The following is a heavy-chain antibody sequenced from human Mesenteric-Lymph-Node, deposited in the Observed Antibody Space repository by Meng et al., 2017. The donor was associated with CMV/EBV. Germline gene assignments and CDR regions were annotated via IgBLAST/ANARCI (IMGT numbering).Heavy chain of an antibody. Sequence: GGSLRLSCAASGFTFSKYALSWVRQAAGKGLEWVSAISGSGGSTYYADSVKGRFTISRDNAKNTLYLQMNSLRAEDAAVYYCAKEGYSSSSYYYYYAMDVWGQGTTVTVSS. J-gene: IGHJ6*02. CDR2: ISGSGGST. D-gene: IGHD6-6*01. V-gene: IGHV3-23*01. CDR1: GFTFSKYA. CDR3: AKEGYSSSSYYYYYAMDV.